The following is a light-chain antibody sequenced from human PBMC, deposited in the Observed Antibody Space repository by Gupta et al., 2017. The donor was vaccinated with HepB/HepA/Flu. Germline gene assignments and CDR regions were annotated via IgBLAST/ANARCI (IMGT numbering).Light chain of an antibody. Sequence: QSALTQPASVSGSPGQSITISCTGTSSDIGTYNLVSWYQQYPGKAPKLVIYEVYRRPSGVSDRFSGSESGNTASLTISGLQAEDEADDHCCAYAGSGTFGFGGGTKLTVL. CDR2: EVY. CDR3: CAYAGSGTFG. CDR1: SSDIGTYNL. J-gene: IGLJ3*02. V-gene: IGLV2-23*02.